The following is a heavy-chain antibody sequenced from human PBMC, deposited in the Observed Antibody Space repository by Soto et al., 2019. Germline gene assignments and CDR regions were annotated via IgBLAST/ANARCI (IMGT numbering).Heavy chain of an antibody. CDR3: AAGWYYFDY. Sequence: GGSLELSCAASGFTLSSYGMHWVRQAPGKGLEWVAVISYDGSNKYYADSVKGRFTISRDNSKNTLYLQMNSLRAEDTAVYYFAAGWYYFDYWGQGTLVTVSS. CDR1: GFTLSSYG. CDR2: ISYDGSNK. V-gene: IGHV3-30*03. D-gene: IGHD6-19*01. J-gene: IGHJ4*02.